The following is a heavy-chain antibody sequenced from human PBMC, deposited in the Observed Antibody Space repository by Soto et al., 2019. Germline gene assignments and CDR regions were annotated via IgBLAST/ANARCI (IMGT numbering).Heavy chain of an antibody. V-gene: IGHV1-2*04. Sequence: QVQLVQSGAEVKEPGASVKVSCKASGYTFTDYYMYWVRQAPGQGLEWMGWINPNSGGTKYAQKFQGWVTMTRDTSISTAYMELSRLRSDDTAVYYCARVDYGDYDGYFDYWGQGTLVTVSS. CDR3: ARVDYGDYDGYFDY. D-gene: IGHD4-17*01. CDR1: GYTFTDYY. CDR2: INPNSGGT. J-gene: IGHJ4*02.